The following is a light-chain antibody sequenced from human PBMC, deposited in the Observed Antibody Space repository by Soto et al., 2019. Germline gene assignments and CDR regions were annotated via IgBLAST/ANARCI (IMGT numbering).Light chain of an antibody. V-gene: IGLV2-23*01. CDR2: EGS. J-gene: IGLJ1*01. CDR3: CSYAGSRTYV. CDR1: SSDVGSYNL. Sequence: QSALTQPASVSGSTGQSSTISCTGTSSDVGSYNLVSWYQQHPGKAPKLMIYEGSKRPSGVSNRFSGSKSGNTASLTISGLQAEDDAYYYCCSYAGSRTYVFGTGTKGTVL.